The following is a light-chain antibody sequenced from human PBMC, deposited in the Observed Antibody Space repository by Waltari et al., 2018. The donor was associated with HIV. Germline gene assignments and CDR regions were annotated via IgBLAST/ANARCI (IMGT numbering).Light chain of an antibody. J-gene: IGLJ2*01. CDR3: AAWDDSLNGHVL. V-gene: IGLV1-44*01. CDR1: SSNIGSHP. Sequence: QSVLTQPPSASGTPGQRVTFSCSGSSSNIGSHPVDWYQKLPGTAPELLIYNNNQRPSGVPDRFSGSKSGTSASLAISGLQSEDEADYYCAAWDDSLNGHVLFGGGTKLTVL. CDR2: NNN.